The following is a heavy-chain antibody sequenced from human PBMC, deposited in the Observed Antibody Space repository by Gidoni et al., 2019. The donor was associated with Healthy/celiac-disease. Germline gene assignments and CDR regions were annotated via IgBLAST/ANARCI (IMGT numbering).Heavy chain of an antibody. J-gene: IGHJ4*02. CDR1: GYSISSGYY. Sequence: QVQLQESGPGLVKPSETLSLTCAVSGYSISSGYYWGWIRQPPGKGLEWIGSIYYSGSTYYNPSLKSRVTISVDTSKNQFSLKLSSVTAADTAVYYCARAPDSTLFDYWGQGTLVTVSS. CDR3: ARAPDSTLFDY. V-gene: IGHV4-38-2*01. CDR2: IYYSGST. D-gene: IGHD2-2*01.